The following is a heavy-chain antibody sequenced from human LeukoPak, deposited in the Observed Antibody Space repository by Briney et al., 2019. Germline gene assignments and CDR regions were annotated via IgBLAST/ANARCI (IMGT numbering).Heavy chain of an antibody. CDR3: ARDTVVPAATRPDYYYYMDV. V-gene: IGHV3-53*01. CDR2: IYSGGST. CDR1: GFTVSSNY. J-gene: IGHJ6*03. Sequence: AGGSLRLSCAASGFTVSSNYMSWVRQAPGKGLEWFSVIYSGGSTYYADSVKGRFTISRDNSKNPLYLQMNSVRAEDTAVYYCARDTVVPAATRPDYYYYMDVWGKGTTVTVSS. D-gene: IGHD2-2*01.